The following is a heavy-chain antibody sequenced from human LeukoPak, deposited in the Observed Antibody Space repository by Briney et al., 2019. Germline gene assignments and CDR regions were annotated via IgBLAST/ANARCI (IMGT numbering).Heavy chain of an antibody. J-gene: IGHJ4*02. CDR3: ARDRVAYHESGGYYEIGY. V-gene: IGHV3-7*03. CDR1: GFTFSSYW. D-gene: IGHD3-22*01. CDR2: IKQDGSEK. Sequence: GGSLRLSCAASGFTFSSYWMSWVRQAPGKGLEWVANIKQDGSEKYYVDSVKGRFTISKGNAKNSLYLQMNSLRADDTAVYYCARDRVAYHESGGYYEIGYWGQGTLVTVSS.